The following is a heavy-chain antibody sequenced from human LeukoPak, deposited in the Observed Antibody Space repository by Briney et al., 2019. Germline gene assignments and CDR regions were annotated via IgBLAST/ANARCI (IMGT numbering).Heavy chain of an antibody. Sequence: GRSLRLSCAASGFTFGDYAMHWVRQAPGKGLEWVSLINSGGSTYYADSVKGRFTISRDNSKNTVYLQMNSLRAKDTAVYYCAKDRIAGHDTFDIWGQGTVVTVSS. V-gene: IGHV3-NL1*01. CDR1: GFTFGDYA. CDR3: AKDRIAGHDTFDI. D-gene: IGHD6-13*01. CDR2: INSGGST. J-gene: IGHJ3*02.